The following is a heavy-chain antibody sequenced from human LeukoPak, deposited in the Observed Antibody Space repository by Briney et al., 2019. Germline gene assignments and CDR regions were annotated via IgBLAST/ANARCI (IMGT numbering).Heavy chain of an antibody. D-gene: IGHD1-1*01. CDR3: AKDRGRWKFGY. V-gene: IGHV3-23*01. CDR1: GFTFSSYS. Sequence: PGGSLRLSCAASGFTFSSYSMNWVRQAPGKGLEWVSSISGSGISTYYVDSVKGRFTISRDNSKNTLFLQMNSLRAEDTAVYYCAKDRGRWKFGYWGQGTLVTVSS. CDR2: ISGSGIST. J-gene: IGHJ4*02.